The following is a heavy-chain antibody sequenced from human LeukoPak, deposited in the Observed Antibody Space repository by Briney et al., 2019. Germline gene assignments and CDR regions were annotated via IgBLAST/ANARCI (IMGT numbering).Heavy chain of an antibody. V-gene: IGHV3-23*01. CDR2: IIASSGST. D-gene: IGHD5-12*01. Sequence: GGSLRLSCAASGFSISNSAMSWVRQAPGKGLGWVSLIIASSGSTFYADSVKGRFTISRDNSKNTLFLQMNSLRAEDTAVYYCAKGAYDYIEMGYFDYWGQGTLVTVSS. CDR3: AKGAYDYIEMGYFDY. CDR1: GFSISNSA. J-gene: IGHJ4*02.